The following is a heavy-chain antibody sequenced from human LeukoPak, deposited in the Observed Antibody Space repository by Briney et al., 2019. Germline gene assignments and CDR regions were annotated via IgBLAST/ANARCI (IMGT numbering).Heavy chain of an antibody. CDR3: ASQGYGDNPGIDY. V-gene: IGHV3-7*03. Sequence: PGGSLRLSCAASGFTFSNYWMTWVRQAPGKGLEWVANIKQDGGEKYYVDSVKGRFTISRDNAKNSLYLQMNSLRTEDTAVYYCASQGYGDNPGIDYWGQGTLVTVSS. CDR1: GFTFSNYW. D-gene: IGHD4-23*01. J-gene: IGHJ4*02. CDR2: IKQDGGEK.